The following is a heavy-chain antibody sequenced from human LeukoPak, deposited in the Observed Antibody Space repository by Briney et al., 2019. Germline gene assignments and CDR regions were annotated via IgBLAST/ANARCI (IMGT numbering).Heavy chain of an antibody. CDR1: GFTFSSYA. CDR3: ARDSGGDYGGNLPFDY. V-gene: IGHV3-23*01. Sequence: GGSLRLSCAASGFTFSSYAMSWVRQAPGKGLEWVSAISGSGGSTYYADSVKGRFTISRDNAKNSPYLQMNSLRAEDTAVYYCARDSGGDYGGNLPFDYWGQGTLVTVSS. CDR2: ISGSGGST. D-gene: IGHD4-23*01. J-gene: IGHJ4*02.